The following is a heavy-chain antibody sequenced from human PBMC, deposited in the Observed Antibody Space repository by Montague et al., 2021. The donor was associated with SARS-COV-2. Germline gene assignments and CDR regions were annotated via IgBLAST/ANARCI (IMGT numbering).Heavy chain of an antibody. CDR1: GGSFTGYY. D-gene: IGHD3-3*01. Sequence: SETLSLTCAVYGGSFTGYYWTWIRQPPGKGLEWIEEINHNGSSNYNPSLESRVTMSVDTSKNQFSLRLNSVSAADTAVYYCARAQVTIFGVLIMLPAAGAVDVWGQGTTVTVSS. J-gene: IGHJ3*01. CDR2: INHNGSS. CDR3: ARAQVTIFGVLIMLPAAGAVDV. V-gene: IGHV4-34*01.